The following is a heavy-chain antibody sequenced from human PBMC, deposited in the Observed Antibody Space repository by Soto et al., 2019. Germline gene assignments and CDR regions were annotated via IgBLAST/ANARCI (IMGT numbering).Heavy chain of an antibody. Sequence: EVQLLESGGGLVQPGGSLRLSCAASGFTFSSYGMTWVRQAPGKGLEWVSFSSATGAGTYYADSVTGGFTISRDDSKNRLYLQMTSLGADDTAVYYCANDRRAGGNYGFYSDFWGQGALVIVSS. J-gene: IGHJ4*02. CDR3: ANDRRAGGNYGFYSDF. CDR1: GFTFSSYG. CDR2: SSATGAGT. V-gene: IGHV3-23*01. D-gene: IGHD1-7*01.